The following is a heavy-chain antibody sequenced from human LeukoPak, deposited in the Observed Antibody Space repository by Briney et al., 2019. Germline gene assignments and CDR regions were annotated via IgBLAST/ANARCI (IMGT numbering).Heavy chain of an antibody. V-gene: IGHV3-30*19. D-gene: IGHD3-16*02. Sequence: PGGSLRLSCAASEFTFSNSGMHWVRQAPGKGLEWVAVISYDGSNKYYADSVKGRFTISRDNSKNTLYLQMNSLRAEDTAVYYCARVSYRLTFDYWGQGTLVTVSS. J-gene: IGHJ4*02. CDR2: ISYDGSNK. CDR3: ARVSYRLTFDY. CDR1: EFTFSNSG.